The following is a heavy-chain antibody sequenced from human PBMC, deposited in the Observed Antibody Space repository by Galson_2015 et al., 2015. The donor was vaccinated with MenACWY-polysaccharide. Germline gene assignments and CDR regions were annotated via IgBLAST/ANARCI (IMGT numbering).Heavy chain of an antibody. CDR1: GDSVSSATYY. D-gene: IGHD1-26*01. J-gene: IGHJ5*02. CDR3: AREPTHSGSFGWFDP. Sequence: SETLSLTCTVSGDSVSSATYYWSWLRQPPGKGLEWIGYMSYSGRANSNPSLKSRVTVSLDTSKNQFSLRLTSVTAADTAMYYCAREPTHSGSFGWFDPWGQGTLVTVSP. CDR2: MSYSGRA. V-gene: IGHV4-61*01.